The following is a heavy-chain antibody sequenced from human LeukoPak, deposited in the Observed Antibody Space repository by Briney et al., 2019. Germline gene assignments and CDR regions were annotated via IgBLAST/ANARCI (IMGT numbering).Heavy chain of an antibody. D-gene: IGHD3-3*01. CDR1: GGTFSSYA. CDR3: ASEEYDFWSGYN. CDR2: IIPIFGTA. V-gene: IGHV1-69*13. J-gene: IGHJ4*02. Sequence: ASVKVSCKASGGTFSSYAISWVRQAPGQGLEWMGGIIPIFGTANYAQKFQGRVTITADESTSTAYMELSSLRSEDTAVYYCASEEYDFWSGYNWGQGTLVTVSS.